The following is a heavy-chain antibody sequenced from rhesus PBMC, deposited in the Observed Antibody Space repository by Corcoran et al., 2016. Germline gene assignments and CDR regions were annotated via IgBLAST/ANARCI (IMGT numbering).Heavy chain of an antibody. CDR2: IDGNSASS. J-gene: IGHJ3*01. Sequence: QVKLQQWGEGLVKPSETLSLTCAVYGGSMSVYYYLTWIRQAPGKGLEWIGNIDGNSASSQYNPSLKNRVTISGDTSKKQFSLRLNSVTAADTAVYYCARGGQPHDAFDFWGQGLRVTVSS. D-gene: IGHD1-1*01. CDR3: ARGGQPHDAFDF. V-gene: IGHV4-73*01. CDR1: GGSMSVYYY.